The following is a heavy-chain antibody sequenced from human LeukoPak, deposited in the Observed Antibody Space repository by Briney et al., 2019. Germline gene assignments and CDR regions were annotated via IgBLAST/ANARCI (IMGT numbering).Heavy chain of an antibody. Sequence: SETLSLTCTASGGSISSYYWSWIRQPPGKGLEWIGYIYYSGSTNYNPSLKSRVTISVDTSKNQFSLKLSSVTAADTAVYYCARELRGSSRYMDVWGKGTTVTVSS. CDR2: IYYSGST. V-gene: IGHV4-59*01. CDR1: GGSISSYY. D-gene: IGHD6-13*01. J-gene: IGHJ6*03. CDR3: ARELRGSSRYMDV.